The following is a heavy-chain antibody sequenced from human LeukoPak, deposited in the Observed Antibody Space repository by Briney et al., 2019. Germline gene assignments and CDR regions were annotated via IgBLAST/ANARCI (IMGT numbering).Heavy chain of an antibody. CDR3: AKQRGYSYGFLTFDY. D-gene: IGHD5-18*01. CDR2: VGSSGGNT. J-gene: IGHJ4*02. Sequence: GGSLRLSCAASGVPFSNFAMSWVRQAPGKGLEWVSLVGSSGGNTYYADSVKGRFTISRDNSKNTLYLQMNSLRAEDTAVYYCAKQRGYSYGFLTFDYWGQGTLVTVSS. CDR1: GVPFSNFA. V-gene: IGHV3-23*01.